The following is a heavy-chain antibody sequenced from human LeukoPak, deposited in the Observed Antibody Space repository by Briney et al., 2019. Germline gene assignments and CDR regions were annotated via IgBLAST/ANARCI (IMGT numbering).Heavy chain of an antibody. CDR3: ASHMAVTGTKGFDY. J-gene: IGHJ4*02. V-gene: IGHV4-4*02. Sequence: SETLSLTCAVSGGSITSHNWWGWVRQPPGQGLEWIGEIHYGGNTNYNTSLKSRVTMSVDQSKNQFSLNVYSVTAADTSVYYCASHMAVTGTKGFDYWGQGTLVTVSS. CDR2: IHYGGNT. D-gene: IGHD6-19*01. CDR1: GGSITSHNW.